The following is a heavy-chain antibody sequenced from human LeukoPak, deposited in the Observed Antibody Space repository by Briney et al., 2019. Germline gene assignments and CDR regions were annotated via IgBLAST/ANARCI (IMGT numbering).Heavy chain of an antibody. Sequence: SETLSLTCTVSGGSISSYYWSWIRQPPGKGLEWIGYIYYSGSTNYNPSLKSRVTISVDTSKNQFSLKLSSVTAADTAVYYCARSPSPASSGYFGYWGQGTLVTVSS. J-gene: IGHJ4*02. CDR1: GGSISSYY. V-gene: IGHV4-59*01. CDR2: IYYSGST. CDR3: ARSPSPASSGYFGY. D-gene: IGHD3-22*01.